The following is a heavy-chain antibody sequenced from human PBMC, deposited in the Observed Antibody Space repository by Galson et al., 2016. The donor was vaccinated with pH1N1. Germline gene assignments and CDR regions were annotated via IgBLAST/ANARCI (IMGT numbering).Heavy chain of an antibody. Sequence: SVKASCKASGYTFTTQYVNWVRQAPGQGLEWLGVIDPSGGSTTYAQKFQGRVTVTVDTSTSTVYMELSSLRSDDTAMYYCARGGYWVYWGQGTLVTVSS. CDR1: GYTFTTQY. D-gene: IGHD3-22*01. J-gene: IGHJ4*02. V-gene: IGHV1-46*01. CDR2: IDPSGGST. CDR3: ARGGYWVY.